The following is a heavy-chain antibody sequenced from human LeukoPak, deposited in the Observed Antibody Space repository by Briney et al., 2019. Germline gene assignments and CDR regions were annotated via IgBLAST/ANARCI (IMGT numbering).Heavy chain of an antibody. Sequence: SVKVACKDSGGTFSSYTISCVRQAPGQGLEWMGKIIPIFGIANYAQKFQGRVTITADKSTSTAYLGLSSLRSEDTAVYYCARDVVDSGYSLFDYWGQGTLVTVSS. J-gene: IGHJ4*02. D-gene: IGHD5-12*01. CDR1: GGTFSSYT. CDR3: ARDVVDSGYSLFDY. V-gene: IGHV1-69*04. CDR2: IIPIFGIA.